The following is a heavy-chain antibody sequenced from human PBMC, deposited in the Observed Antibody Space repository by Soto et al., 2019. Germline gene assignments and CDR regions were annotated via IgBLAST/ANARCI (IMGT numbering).Heavy chain of an antibody. CDR2: ISRSGGST. CDR3: AKDFVQYDILTGYPTFVH. V-gene: IGHV3-23*01. J-gene: IGHJ4*02. CDR1: GFTFSTYA. D-gene: IGHD3-9*01. Sequence: GGSLRLSCAASGFTFSTYAMSWVRQAPGKGLEWVSAISRSGGSTYYADSVKGRFTISIDNSKNTLYLQMNSLRAEDTAVYHCAKDFVQYDILTGYPTFVHWGQGSLVTVSS.